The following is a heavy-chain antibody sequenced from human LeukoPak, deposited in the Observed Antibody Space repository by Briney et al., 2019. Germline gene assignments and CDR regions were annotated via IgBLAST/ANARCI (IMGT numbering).Heavy chain of an antibody. V-gene: IGHV4-39*07. CDR3: ARVSPRVVITQGIDY. CDR2: IYYSGSA. D-gene: IGHD3-22*01. Sequence: TFSSYAMSWVRQAPGKGLEWIGSIYYSGSAYYNPSLKSRVTISVDTSKNQFSLKLSSVTAADTAVYYCARVSPRVVITQGIDYWGQGTLVTVSS. J-gene: IGHJ4*02. CDR1: TFSSYA.